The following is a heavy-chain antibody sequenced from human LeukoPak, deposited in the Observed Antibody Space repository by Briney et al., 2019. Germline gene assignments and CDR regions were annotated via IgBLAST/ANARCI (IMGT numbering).Heavy chain of an antibody. Sequence: ASVKVSCKASGYTFTGYYMHWVRQAPGQGLEWMGIINPSGGSTSYAQKFQGRVTMTRDMSTSTVYMELSSLRSEDTAVYYCARAGVVLMVLNNWFDPWGQGTLVTVSS. D-gene: IGHD2-8*01. J-gene: IGHJ5*02. CDR1: GYTFTGYY. V-gene: IGHV1-46*01. CDR2: INPSGGST. CDR3: ARAGVVLMVLNNWFDP.